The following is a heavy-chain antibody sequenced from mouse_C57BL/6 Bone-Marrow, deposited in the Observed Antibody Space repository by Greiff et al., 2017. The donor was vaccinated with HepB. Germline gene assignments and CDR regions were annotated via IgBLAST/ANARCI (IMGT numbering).Heavy chain of an antibody. CDR2: ISNLAYSI. CDR3: ARPLYYGSSPAWFAY. V-gene: IGHV5-15*01. J-gene: IGHJ3*01. Sequence: EVKLMESGGGLVQPGGSLKLSCAASGFTFSDYGMAWVRQAPRKGPEWVAFISNLAYSIYYADTVTGRFTISRENAKTTLYLEMSSLRSEDTAMYYCARPLYYGSSPAWFAYWGQGTLVTVSA. CDR1: GFTFSDYG. D-gene: IGHD1-1*01.